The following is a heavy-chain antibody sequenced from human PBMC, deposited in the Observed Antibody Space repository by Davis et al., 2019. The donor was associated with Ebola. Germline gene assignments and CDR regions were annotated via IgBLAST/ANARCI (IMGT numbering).Heavy chain of an antibody. CDR3: AKGRRGGSFFGDY. D-gene: IGHD2-15*01. V-gene: IGHV3-30*18. CDR1: GFTFSSYG. Sequence: GESLKISCAASGFTFSSYGMHWVRQAPGKGLEWVAVISYDGSNKYYADSVKGRFTISRDNSKNTLYLQMNSLRAEDTAVYYCAKGRRGGSFFGDYWGQGTLVTVSS. J-gene: IGHJ4*02. CDR2: ISYDGSNK.